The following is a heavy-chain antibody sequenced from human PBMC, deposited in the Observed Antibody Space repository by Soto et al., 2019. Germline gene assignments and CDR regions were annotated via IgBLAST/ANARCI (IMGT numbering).Heavy chain of an antibody. Sequence: PGGSLRLSCAASGFTFSSYAMSWVRQAPGRGLEWVSAISGSGGSTYYAASVKGRFTISKDNSKNTLYLQMNSLRTEDTAAYYCAIFSSSSWCTVGSDYYYGMEVWGQGTTVTVSS. D-gene: IGHD6-13*01. CDR1: GFTFSSYA. CDR3: AIFSSSSWCTVGSDYYYGMEV. CDR2: ISGSGGST. V-gene: IGHV3-23*01. J-gene: IGHJ6*02.